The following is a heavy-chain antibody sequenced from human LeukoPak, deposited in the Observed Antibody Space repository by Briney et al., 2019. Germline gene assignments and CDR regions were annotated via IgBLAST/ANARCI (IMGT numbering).Heavy chain of an antibody. CDR1: GFTFSSYA. D-gene: IGHD2-2*01. CDR2: ISGSGGST. J-gene: IGHJ5*02. CDR3: AIRYCSSTSCPFDP. V-gene: IGHV3-23*01. Sequence: PGGSLRLSCAASGFTFSSYAMSWVRQAPGKGLEWVSAISGSGGSTYYADSVKGRFTISRDNAKNTLYLQMNSLRAEDTAVYYCAIRYCSSTSCPFDPWGQGTLVTVSS.